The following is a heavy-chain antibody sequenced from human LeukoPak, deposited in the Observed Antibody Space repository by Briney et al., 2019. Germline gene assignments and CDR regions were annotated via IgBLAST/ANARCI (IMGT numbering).Heavy chain of an antibody. V-gene: IGHV1-69*13. J-gene: IGHJ4*02. CDR2: IIPIFGTA. CDR3: ARLSIAAAGWDDY. D-gene: IGHD6-13*01. CDR1: GGTFSSYA. Sequence: ASVKVSFKASGGTFSSYAISWVRQAPGQGLEWMGGIIPIFGTANYAQKFQGRVTITADESTSTAYMELSSLRSEDTAVYYCARLSIAAAGWDDYWGQGTLVTVSS.